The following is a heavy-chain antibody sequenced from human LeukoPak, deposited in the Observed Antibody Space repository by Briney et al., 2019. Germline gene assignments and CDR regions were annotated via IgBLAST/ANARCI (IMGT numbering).Heavy chain of an antibody. CDR3: AKDRIAAAASRYFDY. D-gene: IGHD6-13*01. Sequence: GGSLRLSCAASGFTFNSYWMSWVRQAPGKGLEWVAVISYDRSNKYYADSVKGRFTISRDNSKNTLYLQMNSLRAEDTAVYYCAKDRIAAAASRYFDYWGQGTLVTVSS. J-gene: IGHJ4*02. V-gene: IGHV3-30*18. CDR1: GFTFNSYW. CDR2: ISYDRSNK.